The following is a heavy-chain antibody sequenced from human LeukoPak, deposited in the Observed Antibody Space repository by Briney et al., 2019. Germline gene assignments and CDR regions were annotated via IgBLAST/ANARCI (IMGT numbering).Heavy chain of an antibody. Sequence: ASVKVSCKASGYTFTSYYMHWVRQAPGQGLEWMGWINPNSGGTNYAQKFQGRVTMTRDTSISTAYMELSRLRSDDTAVYYCARDRIQLWLSVGGAHNWFDPWGQGTLVTVSS. CDR1: GYTFTSYY. V-gene: IGHV1-2*02. D-gene: IGHD5-18*01. CDR2: INPNSGGT. J-gene: IGHJ5*02. CDR3: ARDRIQLWLSVGGAHNWFDP.